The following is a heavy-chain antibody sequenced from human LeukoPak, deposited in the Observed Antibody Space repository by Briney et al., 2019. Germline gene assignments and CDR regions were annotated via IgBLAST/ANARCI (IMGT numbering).Heavy chain of an antibody. J-gene: IGHJ3*02. CDR1: GFTFSNYA. V-gene: IGHV3-21*01. D-gene: IGHD1-26*01. CDR2: ISSSSSYI. Sequence: GGSLRLSCAASGFTFSNYAISWVRQAPGKGLEWVSSISSSSSYIYYADSVKGRFTISRDNAKNSLYLQMNSLRAEDTAVYYCARDYSGSGSDAFDIWGQGTMVTVSS. CDR3: ARDYSGSGSDAFDI.